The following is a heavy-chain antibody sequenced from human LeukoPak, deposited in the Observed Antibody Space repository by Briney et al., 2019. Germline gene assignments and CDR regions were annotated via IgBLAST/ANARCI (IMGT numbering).Heavy chain of an antibody. J-gene: IGHJ3*02. CDR1: GGSISSGGYY. CDR2: IYYSGST. Sequence: PSQTLSLTCTVSGGSISSGGYYWSWIRQHPGKGLEWIGYIYYSGSTYYNPSLKSRVSISVDTSKNQFSLKLSSVTAADTAVYYCARCLATVVTEWAFDIWGQGTMVTVSS. V-gene: IGHV4-31*03. CDR3: ARCLATVVTEWAFDI. D-gene: IGHD4-23*01.